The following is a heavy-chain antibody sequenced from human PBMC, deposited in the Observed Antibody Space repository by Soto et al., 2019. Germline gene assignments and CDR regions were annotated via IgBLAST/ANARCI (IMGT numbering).Heavy chain of an antibody. J-gene: IGHJ3*02. Sequence: EVQLVESGGGLVQPGGSLRLSCAASGFTVSSNYMSWVRQAPGQGLEWVSVIYSGGSTYYADSVKGRFTISRDNSKNALYLQMNSLRAEDTAVYYCARDPGGSAFDIWGQGTMVTVSS. CDR1: GFTVSSNY. CDR2: IYSGGST. V-gene: IGHV3-66*01. D-gene: IGHD1-26*01. CDR3: ARDPGGSAFDI.